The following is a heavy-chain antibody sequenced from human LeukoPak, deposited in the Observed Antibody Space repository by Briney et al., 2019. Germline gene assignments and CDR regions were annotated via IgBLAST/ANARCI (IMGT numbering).Heavy chain of an antibody. J-gene: IGHJ4*02. V-gene: IGHV4-59*12. CDR3: ARLPRGLIRSY. Sequence: SETLSLTCTVSGGSISSYYWSWIRQPPGEGLGWVGYIYYSGSTNYNPSLKSRVTMSVDTSKTQFSLRLSSVTAADTAVYYCARLPRGLIRSYWGQGTLVTVSS. CDR1: GGSISSYY. CDR2: IYYSGST. D-gene: IGHD3-16*01.